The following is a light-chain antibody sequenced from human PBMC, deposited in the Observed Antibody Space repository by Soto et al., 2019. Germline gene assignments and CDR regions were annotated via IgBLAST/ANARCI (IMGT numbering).Light chain of an antibody. J-gene: IGKJ1*01. V-gene: IGKV1-5*01. CDR2: EAS. CDR1: QSISTW. Sequence: DIQMTQSPSTLSASVGDRVTITCRASQSISTWLAWYQQKPGKAPKVLIYEASKLESGVPSRFSGSGSGTEFTLTISTLQPDDFATYYCQQYNSYQWTFGQGTKVEIK. CDR3: QQYNSYQWT.